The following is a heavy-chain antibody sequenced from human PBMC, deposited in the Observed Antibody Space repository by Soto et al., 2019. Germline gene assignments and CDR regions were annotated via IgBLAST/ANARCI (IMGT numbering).Heavy chain of an antibody. J-gene: IGHJ5*02. V-gene: IGHV1-8*01. Sequence: ASVKVSCKASGYTFTSYDINWVRQATGQGLEWMGWMNPNSGNTGYAQKFQGRVTMTRNTSISTAYMELSSLRSEDTAVYYCARIVVVPAAIWGWFDPWGQGTLVTVSS. CDR2: MNPNSGNT. CDR1: GYTFTSYD. D-gene: IGHD2-2*01. CDR3: ARIVVVPAAIWGWFDP.